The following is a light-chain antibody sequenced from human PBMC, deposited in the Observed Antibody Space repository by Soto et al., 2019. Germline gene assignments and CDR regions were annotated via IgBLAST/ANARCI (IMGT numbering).Light chain of an antibody. CDR3: YSTDSSGNHRV. V-gene: IGLV3-10*01. Sequence: SYELTQPPSVSVSPGRTARITCSGDALPKKYAYWYQQKSGQAPVLVIYEDSKRPSGIPERFSGSSSGTMATLTISGAQVEDEADYYCYSTDSSGNHRVFGGGTKVTVL. J-gene: IGLJ3*02. CDR2: EDS. CDR1: ALPKKY.